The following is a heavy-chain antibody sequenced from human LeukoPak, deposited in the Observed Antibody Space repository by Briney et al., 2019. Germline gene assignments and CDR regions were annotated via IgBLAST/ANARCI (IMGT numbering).Heavy chain of an antibody. CDR3: ARDRYYDILTGYPLGFDY. CDR2: IIPILGIA. V-gene: IGHV1-69*04. CDR1: GGTFSSYA. Sequence: SVKVSCKASGGTFSSYAISWVRQAPGQGLEWMGRIIPILGIANYAQKFQGRVTITADKSTSTAYMELSSLRSEDTAVYYCARDRYYDILTGYPLGFDYWGQGTLVTVSS. D-gene: IGHD3-9*01. J-gene: IGHJ4*02.